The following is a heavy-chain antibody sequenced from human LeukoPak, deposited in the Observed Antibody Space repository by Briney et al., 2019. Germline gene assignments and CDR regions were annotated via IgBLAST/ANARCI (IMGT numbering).Heavy chain of an antibody. CDR3: ARVALGSWYFDL. D-gene: IGHD2-15*01. CDR2: ISTYNGNT. Sequence: ASVKVSCKASGYTFTTYAISWVRQAPGQGLEWMGWISTYNGNTNYAQKFQGRVTLTTDTSTSTAYMELRSLRSDDTAVYHCARVALGSWYFDLWGRGTLVSVSS. V-gene: IGHV1-18*01. CDR1: GYTFTTYA. J-gene: IGHJ2*01.